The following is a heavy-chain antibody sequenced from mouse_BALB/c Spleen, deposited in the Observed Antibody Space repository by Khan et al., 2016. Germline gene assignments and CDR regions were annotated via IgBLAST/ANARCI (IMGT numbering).Heavy chain of an antibody. D-gene: IGHD1-1*01. J-gene: IGHJ2*01. Sequence: EVQLQESGPGLVKPSQSLSLTCTVTGYSITSDYAWNWIRQFPGNKLEWMGYITYSGSTSYNASLKSRISITRDTSKNTCFLQLNSVTTEDTATYYCAKKTRGGSSDWGQGTTLTVSS. V-gene: IGHV3-2*02. CDR3: AKKTRGGSSD. CDR1: GYSITSDYA. CDR2: ITYSGST.